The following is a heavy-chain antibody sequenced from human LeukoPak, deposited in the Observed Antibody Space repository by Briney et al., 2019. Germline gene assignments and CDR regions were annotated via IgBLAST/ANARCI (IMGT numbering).Heavy chain of an antibody. Sequence: SVKVSCKASGGTFSSYTISWVRQAPGQGLEWMGRIIPILGIANYAQKFQGRVTITADKSTSTAYRELSSLRSEDRAGYYWARGGDLKGELDYWGQGTLVTVSS. V-gene: IGHV1-69*02. CDR2: IIPILGIA. CDR1: GGTFSSYT. J-gene: IGHJ4*02. CDR3: ARGGDLKGELDY. D-gene: IGHD3-16*01.